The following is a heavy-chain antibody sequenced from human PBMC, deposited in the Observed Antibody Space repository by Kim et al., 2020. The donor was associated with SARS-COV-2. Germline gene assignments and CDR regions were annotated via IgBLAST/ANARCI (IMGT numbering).Heavy chain of an antibody. D-gene: IGHD6-13*01. J-gene: IGHJ3*01. V-gene: IGHV3-30*04. Sequence: GGSLRLSCAASGFTFSSYAMHWVRQAPGKGLEWVAVISYDGSNKYYADSVKGRFTISRDNSKNTLYLQMNSLRAEDTAVYYCARGGPDFFIAAAAFDVWGQGTMVTVSS. CDR1: GFTFSSYA. CDR2: ISYDGSNK. CDR3: ARGGPDFFIAAAAFDV.